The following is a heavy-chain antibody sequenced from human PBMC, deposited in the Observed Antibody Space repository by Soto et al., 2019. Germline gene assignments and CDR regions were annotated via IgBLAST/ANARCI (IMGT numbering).Heavy chain of an antibody. J-gene: IGHJ6*03. CDR2: ISRSSSYI. CDR3: ARDGAYCSGTGCRDYYHYMDV. D-gene: IGHD2-2*01. V-gene: IGHV3-21*01. Sequence: EVQLVESGGGLVKPGGSLRLSCAASGFSFSDYSMNWVRQAPGKGLEWVSSISRSSSYIYYADSLKGRFTVSRDNAKKSLNLQMNSLRAEDTAVYYCARDGAYCSGTGCRDYYHYMDVWGKGTTVTVSS. CDR1: GFSFSDYS.